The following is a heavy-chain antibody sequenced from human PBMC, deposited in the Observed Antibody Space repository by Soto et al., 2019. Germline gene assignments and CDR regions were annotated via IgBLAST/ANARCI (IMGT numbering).Heavy chain of an antibody. D-gene: IGHD5-18*01. V-gene: IGHV4-30-4*01. CDR2: ISDSGNT. CDR3: ARDNAVTRRYYYYGMDV. J-gene: IGHJ6*02. CDR1: GGSVSSGDYY. Sequence: SETLSLTCTVSGGSVSSGDYYWSWIRQPPGKGLEWIGYISDSGNTYYNPSLKSRVTISVDTSKNQFSLKRSSAAAADTAVYYCARDNAVTRRYYYYGMDVWGQGTTVTVSS.